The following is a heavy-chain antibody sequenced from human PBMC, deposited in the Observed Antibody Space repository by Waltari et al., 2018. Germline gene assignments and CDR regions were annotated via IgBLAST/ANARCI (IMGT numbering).Heavy chain of an antibody. CDR3: ARQQLEDYYYYGMDV. CDR2: IYPGDSDT. Sequence: EVQLVQSGAEVKTPGESLKISCKGSGYSFTSSWIGWVRQMPGKGLEWMGIIYPGDSDTRYSPSFQGQVTISADKSISTAYLQWSSLKASDTAMYYCARQQLEDYYYYGMDVWGQGTTVTVSS. D-gene: IGHD6-13*01. CDR1: GYSFTSSW. J-gene: IGHJ6*02. V-gene: IGHV5-51*03.